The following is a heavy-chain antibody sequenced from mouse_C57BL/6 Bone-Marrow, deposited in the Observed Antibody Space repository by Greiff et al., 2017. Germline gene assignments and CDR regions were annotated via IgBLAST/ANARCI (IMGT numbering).Heavy chain of an antibody. CDR1: GYTFTSYW. Sequence: VQLQQPGAELVKPGASVKLSCKASGYTFTSYWMHWVKQRPGQGLEWIGMIHPNSGSTNYNEKFKSKATLTVDKSSSTAYMQISSLTSEDSAVYYCASCDYCYYYDFDGWCQGTSVTVSS. CDR2: IHPNSGST. CDR3: ASCDYCYYYDFDG. V-gene: IGHV1-64*01. D-gene: IGHD2-4*01. J-gene: IGHJ4*01.